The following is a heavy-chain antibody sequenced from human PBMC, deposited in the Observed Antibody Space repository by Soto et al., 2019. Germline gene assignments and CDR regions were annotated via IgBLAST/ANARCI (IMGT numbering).Heavy chain of an antibody. J-gene: IGHJ4*02. D-gene: IGHD6-19*01. CDR3: ARGSAVAGTRPPFDY. V-gene: IGHV3-30-3*01. Sequence: GGSLRLSCAASGFTFSSYAMHWVRQAPGKGLEWVAVISYVGSNKYYADSVKGRFTISRDNSKNTLYLQMNSLRAEDTAVYYCARGSAVAGTRPPFDYWGQGTLVTVSS. CDR2: ISYVGSNK. CDR1: GFTFSSYA.